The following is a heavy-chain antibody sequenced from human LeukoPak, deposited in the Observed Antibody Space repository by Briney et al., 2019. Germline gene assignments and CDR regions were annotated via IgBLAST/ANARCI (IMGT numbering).Heavy chain of an antibody. Sequence: SETLSLTCTVSGGSISSYYWSWIRQPPGKGLEWIGYIYYSGSTNYNPSLKSRVTISVGTSKNQFSLKLSSVTAADTAVYYCARRSGYYLNWFDPCGQGTLVTVSS. J-gene: IGHJ5*02. CDR1: GGSISSYY. D-gene: IGHD3-3*01. CDR3: ARRSGYYLNWFDP. V-gene: IGHV4-59*08. CDR2: IYYSGST.